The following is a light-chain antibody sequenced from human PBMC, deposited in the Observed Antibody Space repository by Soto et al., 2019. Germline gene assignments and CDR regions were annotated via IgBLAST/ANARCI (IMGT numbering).Light chain of an antibody. Sequence: EIVLTQSPGTLSLSPGERATLSCRASQSVTNNYLAWYQQKPGQAPRLLIDGASRRATAIPDRFSGSGSGTDFTLTISRLEPEDFAVFYCQQYGSSPITFGQGTRLKIK. V-gene: IGKV3-20*01. CDR3: QQYGSSPIT. CDR1: QSVTNNY. J-gene: IGKJ5*01. CDR2: GAS.